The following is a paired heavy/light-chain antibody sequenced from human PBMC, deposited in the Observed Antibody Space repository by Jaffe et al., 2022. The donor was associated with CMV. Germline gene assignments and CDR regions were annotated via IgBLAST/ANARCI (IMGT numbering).Heavy chain of an antibody. CDR3: ARDQVQPRGYYMDV. V-gene: IGHV3-21*01. J-gene: IGHJ6*03. CDR2: ISSSSSYV. CDR1: GFKFDDYS. Sequence: EVQLVESGGGLVKPGGSLRLSCEASGFKFDDYSINWVRQAPGKGLEWVSSISSSSSYVYYGDSVKGRFTVSRDNAQKSLELHMDSLRVEDTAVYFCARDQVQPRGYYMDVWGKGTTVIVSS.
Light chain of an antibody. CDR3: QHLRT. Sequence: IQLTQSPSSLSASVGDRVTITCRASQGLTSHLAWYQQKPGKAPQLLIYAASTLQNGVPSRFSGSESGTDFTLTISSLQPEDFATYYCQHLRTFGQGTKLEIK. CDR2: AAS. CDR1: QGLTSH. V-gene: IGKV1-9*01. J-gene: IGKJ2*01.